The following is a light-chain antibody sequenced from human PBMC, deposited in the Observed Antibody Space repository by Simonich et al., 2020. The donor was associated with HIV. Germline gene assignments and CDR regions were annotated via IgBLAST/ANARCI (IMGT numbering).Light chain of an antibody. CDR2: DVS. CDR1: SSDFGGYNY. Sequence: QSALTQPASVSGSPGQSITISCTGTSSDFGGYNYVSWYQQDPGNAPKLILYDVSNRPSGVANRFSGSKSGNPASLTISGLQAEDEADYYCCSYAGSDTVLFGGGTRLTVL. J-gene: IGLJ2*01. V-gene: IGLV2-14*01. CDR3: CSYAGSDTVL.